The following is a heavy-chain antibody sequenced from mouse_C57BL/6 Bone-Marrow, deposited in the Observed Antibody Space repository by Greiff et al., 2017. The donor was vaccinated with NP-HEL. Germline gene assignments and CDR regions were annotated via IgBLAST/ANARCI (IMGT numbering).Heavy chain of an antibody. J-gene: IGHJ3*01. CDR3: ARLPDGYYPAWFAY. Sequence: VQLQQSGAELVRPGTSVKLSCKASGYTFTSYWMHWVKQRPGQGLEWIGVIDPSDSYTNYNQKFKGKATLTVDTSSSTAYMQLSSLTSEDSAVYYCARLPDGYYPAWFAYWGQGTLVTVSA. CDR1: GYTFTSYW. V-gene: IGHV1-59*01. CDR2: IDPSDSYT. D-gene: IGHD2-3*01.